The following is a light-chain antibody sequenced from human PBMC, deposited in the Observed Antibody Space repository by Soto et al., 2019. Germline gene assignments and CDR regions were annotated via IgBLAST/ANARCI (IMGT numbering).Light chain of an antibody. V-gene: IGLV2-23*01. Sequence: QSALTQPASVSGSPGQSITISCTGTSSDVGSYNLVSWYQQHPGKAPKLMIYEGSKRPSGVSNRFSGSKSGNTASMTISGLQAEDEADYYCCSHALSSSPTVVFGGGTQLTVL. CDR2: EGS. CDR1: SSDVGSYNL. CDR3: CSHALSSSPTVV. J-gene: IGLJ2*01.